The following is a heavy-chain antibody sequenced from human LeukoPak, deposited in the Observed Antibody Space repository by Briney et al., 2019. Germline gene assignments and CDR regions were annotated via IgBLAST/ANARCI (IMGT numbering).Heavy chain of an antibody. D-gene: IGHD3-10*02. CDR1: GFTFSDYY. V-gene: IGHV3-11*01. CDR2: ISNSGTST. Sequence: GGSLRLSCAASGFTFSDYYMGWIRQAPGKGLEWVSKISNSGTSTYYADSVKGRFTISRDNAKNSLYLEINSLRAEDTAVYYCARMLGDGWFDPWGQGTPVTVSS. J-gene: IGHJ5*02. CDR3: ARMLGDGWFDP.